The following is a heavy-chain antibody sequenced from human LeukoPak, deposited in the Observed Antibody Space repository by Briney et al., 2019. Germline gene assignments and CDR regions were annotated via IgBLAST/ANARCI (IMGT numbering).Heavy chain of an antibody. CDR2: ISSSGGTT. CDR1: GFTFSSYA. D-gene: IGHD2-2*03. CDR3: AKDGQTWMRAFDI. Sequence: PGGSLRLSCAASGFTFSSYAMSWVHQAPGKGLEWVSAISSSGGTTYYADSVKGRFTISRDNSKNTLYLQMNSLRAEDTAVYYCAKDGQTWMRAFDIWGQGTMVTVSS. V-gene: IGHV3-23*01. J-gene: IGHJ3*02.